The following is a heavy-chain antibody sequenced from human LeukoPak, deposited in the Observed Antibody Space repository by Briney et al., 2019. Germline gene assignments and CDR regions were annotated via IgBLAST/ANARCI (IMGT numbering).Heavy chain of an antibody. CDR1: GGSISSYY. CDR2: IYTSGST. V-gene: IGHV4-4*07. D-gene: IGHD1-26*01. Sequence: PSETLSLTCTVSGGSISSYYWSWIRQPAGKGLEWIGRIYTSGSTNYNPSLKSRVTMSVDTSKNQFSLKLSSVTAADTAVYYCARSQGRRFLPTPPYMDVWGKGTTATVSS. J-gene: IGHJ6*03. CDR3: ARSQGRRFLPTPPYMDV.